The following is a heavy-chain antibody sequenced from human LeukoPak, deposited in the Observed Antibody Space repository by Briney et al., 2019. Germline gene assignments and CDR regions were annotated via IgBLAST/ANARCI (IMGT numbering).Heavy chain of an antibody. V-gene: IGHV3-15*01. J-gene: IGHJ3*02. D-gene: IGHD3-3*01. Sequence: GGSLRLSCAASGFTFSNAWMSWVRQAPGKGLEWVGRIKTKTDGGTTDYAAPVKGRFTISRDDSKSIAYLQMNSLKTEDTAMYYCTRDKTRFLEYDIWGQGTMVTVSS. CDR3: TRDKTRFLEYDI. CDR2: IKTKTDGGTT. CDR1: GFTFSNAW.